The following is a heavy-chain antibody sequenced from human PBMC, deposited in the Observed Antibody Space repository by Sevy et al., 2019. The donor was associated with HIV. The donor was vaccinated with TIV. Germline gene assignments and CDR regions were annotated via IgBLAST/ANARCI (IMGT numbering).Heavy chain of an antibody. CDR2: INPGGTEE. D-gene: IGHD2-2*01. Sequence: GGSLRLSCVASGFTFSNSWMNWVRQAPGKGLEWVGNINPGGTEEIYVDSVKGRFIISRDNAKNSLFLQMNSLRAEDTAVYYCTRVSRGTYDDYWGQGTLVTVSS. V-gene: IGHV3-7*01. CDR1: GFTFSNSW. J-gene: IGHJ4*02. CDR3: TRVSRGTYDDY.